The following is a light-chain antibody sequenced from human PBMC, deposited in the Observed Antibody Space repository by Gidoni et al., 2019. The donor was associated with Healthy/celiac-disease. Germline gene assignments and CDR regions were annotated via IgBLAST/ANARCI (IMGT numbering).Light chain of an antibody. CDR2: AAS. V-gene: IGKV1-39*01. CDR3: QQSYSSPPYT. J-gene: IGKJ2*01. CDR1: QSISSY. Sequence: MTQSPSSLSASVGDRVTITCRASQSISSYLNWYQQKPGKAPKLLIYAASSLQSGVPSRCIGSGSGTDFTLTISSLQPEDFATYYCQQSYSSPPYTFGQGTKLEIK.